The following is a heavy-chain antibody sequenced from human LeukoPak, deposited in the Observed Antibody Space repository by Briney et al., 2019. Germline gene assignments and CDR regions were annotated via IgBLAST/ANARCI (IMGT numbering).Heavy chain of an antibody. Sequence: GGSLRLSCAASGFTFSDYYMSWIRQAPGKGLEWVSYISSSGSTIYYADSVKGRFTISRDNAKNSLYLQMKSLRAGDTAVYYCARVLLADGYKEMAVVGYFDYWGQGTLVTVSS. CDR1: GFTFSDYY. CDR2: ISSSGSTI. J-gene: IGHJ4*02. D-gene: IGHD5-24*01. CDR3: ARVLLADGYKEMAVVGYFDY. V-gene: IGHV3-11*04.